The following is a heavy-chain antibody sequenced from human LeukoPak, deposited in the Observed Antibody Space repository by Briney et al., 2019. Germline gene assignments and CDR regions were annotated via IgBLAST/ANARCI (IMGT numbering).Heavy chain of an antibody. CDR1: GFTFSSYA. CDR3: AKDLAAAPHKKYYFDY. D-gene: IGHD6-13*01. J-gene: IGHJ4*02. V-gene: IGHV3-23*01. Sequence: GGSLRLSCAASGFTFSSYAMSWARQAPGKGPEWVSAISGSGGSTYYADSVKGRFTISRDNSRNTLYLQMNSLRAEDTAVYYCAKDLAAAPHKKYYFDYWGQGTLVTVSS. CDR2: ISGSGGST.